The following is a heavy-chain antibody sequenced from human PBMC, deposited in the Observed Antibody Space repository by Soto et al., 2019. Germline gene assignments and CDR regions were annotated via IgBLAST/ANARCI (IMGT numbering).Heavy chain of an antibody. Sequence: QVQLVESGGGVVQPGRSLRLSCAGSGFTFRSYDMHWVRQAPGMGLEWVAVISYDGSNKYYADSVKGRFTISRDSSKNTLYLQMNSLRAEDTAVYYCARTPNTMGGFDYWGQGTLVTVSS. D-gene: IGHD3-16*01. CDR3: ARTPNTMGGFDY. V-gene: IGHV3-30-3*01. CDR2: ISYDGSNK. CDR1: GFTFRSYD. J-gene: IGHJ4*02.